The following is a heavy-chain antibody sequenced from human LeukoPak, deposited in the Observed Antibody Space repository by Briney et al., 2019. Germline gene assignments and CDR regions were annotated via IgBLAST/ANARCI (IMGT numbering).Heavy chain of an antibody. J-gene: IGHJ4*02. CDR2: ISSSSSYI. CDR1: GFTFSSYS. V-gene: IGHV3-21*01. D-gene: IGHD4-17*01. Sequence: GGSLRLSCAASGFTFSSYSMNWVRQALGKGLEWVSSISSSSSYIYYADSVKGRFTISRDNAKNSLYLQMNSLRAEDTAVYYCARAHTYGDYSYYFDYWGQGTLVTVSS. CDR3: ARAHTYGDYSYYFDY.